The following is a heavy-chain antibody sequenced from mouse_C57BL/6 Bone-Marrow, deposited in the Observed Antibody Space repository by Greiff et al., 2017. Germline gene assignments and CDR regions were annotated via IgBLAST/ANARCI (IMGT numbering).Heavy chain of an antibody. J-gene: IGHJ3*01. CDR1: GYTFTRYW. CDR2: IYPSDSEI. Sequence: QVQLLQPGAELVRPGSSVKLSCKASGYTFTRYWMHWVKQRSIQGLEWIGNIYPSDSEIHYNQPFKDKATLTVDKSSRTDYLQIRSLTSEDSAVYYCARRGLTGTYWFAYWGQGTLVTVSA. D-gene: IGHD4-1*01. V-gene: IGHV1-52*01. CDR3: ARRGLTGTYWFAY.